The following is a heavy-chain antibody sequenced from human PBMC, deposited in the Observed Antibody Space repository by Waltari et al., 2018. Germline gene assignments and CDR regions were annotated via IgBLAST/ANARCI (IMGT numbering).Heavy chain of an antibody. CDR1: GFTFSSYG. D-gene: IGHD6-19*01. Sequence: QVQLVESGGGVVQPGRSLRLSCAASGFTFSSYGMHWVRQAPGKGLEWVAVISYDGSNKYYADSVKGRFTISRDNSKNTLYLQMNSLRAEDTAVYYCARDGVAVAAFDYWGQGTLVTVSS. J-gene: IGHJ4*02. V-gene: IGHV3-30*03. CDR3: ARDGVAVAAFDY. CDR2: ISYDGSNK.